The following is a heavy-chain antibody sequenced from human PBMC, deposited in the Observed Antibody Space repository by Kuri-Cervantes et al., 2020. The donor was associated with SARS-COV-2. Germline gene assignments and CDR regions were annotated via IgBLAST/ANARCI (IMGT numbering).Heavy chain of an antibody. CDR1: GGTFSRYA. J-gene: IGHJ6*02. D-gene: IGHD4-11*01. Sequence: SSVTVSCKASGGTFSRYAISWVRQAPGQGLEWMGGIIPIFGTANYAQKFQGRVTITADKSTSTAYMELSSLRSADTDVYYCARDRATVTTLNGMDVWGQGTTVTVSS. V-gene: IGHV1-69*06. CDR2: IIPIFGTA. CDR3: ARDRATVTTLNGMDV.